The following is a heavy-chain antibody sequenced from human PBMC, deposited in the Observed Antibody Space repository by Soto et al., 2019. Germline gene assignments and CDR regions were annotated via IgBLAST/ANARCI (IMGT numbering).Heavy chain of an antibody. CDR1: GFSVSTNY. J-gene: IGHJ4*02. CDR2: LYSGGGT. Sequence: GGSLRLSCAASGFSVSTNYMSWVRQAPGKGLEWVSVLYSGGGTFYGDSVKGRFTVSRDDSKNTMFLQMNNLRAEDTAMYYCARDPYYYPSGGVYWGQGTLVTVSS. CDR3: ARDPYYYPSGGVY. V-gene: IGHV3-53*01. D-gene: IGHD3-10*01.